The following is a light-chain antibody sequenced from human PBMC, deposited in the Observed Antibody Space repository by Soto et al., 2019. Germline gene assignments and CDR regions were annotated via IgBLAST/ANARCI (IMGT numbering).Light chain of an antibody. CDR2: SND. Sequence: QSVLTQSPSASGTPGQRVTISCSGSDSNIGTNYVYWYQQLPGTAPKVLIYSNDRRPSGVPDRFSGSKSGNTASLTVSGLQAEDEADYYCSSYATNNKALFGGGTKLTVL. CDR3: SSYATNNKAL. V-gene: IGLV1-47*01. CDR1: DSNIGTNY. J-gene: IGLJ2*01.